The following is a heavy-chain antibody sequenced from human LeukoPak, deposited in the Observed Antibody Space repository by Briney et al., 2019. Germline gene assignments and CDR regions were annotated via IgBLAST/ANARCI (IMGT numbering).Heavy chain of an antibody. D-gene: IGHD3-10*01. Sequence: GGSLRLSCAASGFTFSSYSMNWVRQAPGKGLEWVSYISSSSSTIYYADSVKGRFTISRDNAKNSLYLQMNSPRAEDTAVYYCAKDGGYWGQGTLVTVSS. CDR3: AKDGGY. J-gene: IGHJ4*02. V-gene: IGHV3-48*01. CDR2: ISSSSSTI. CDR1: GFTFSSYS.